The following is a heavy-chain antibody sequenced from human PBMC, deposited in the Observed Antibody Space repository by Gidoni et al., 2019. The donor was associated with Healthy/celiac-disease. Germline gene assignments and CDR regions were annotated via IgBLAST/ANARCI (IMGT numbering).Heavy chain of an antibody. Sequence: QVQLQESGPGLVKPSETLSLPCTVSGGSISSYYWSWIRQPPGKGLEWIGYIYYSGSTNYNPSLKSRVTISVDTSKNQFSLKLSSVTAADTAVYYCAGQRIAVAGSFGYWGQGTLVTVSS. CDR1: GGSISSYY. V-gene: IGHV4-59*01. D-gene: IGHD6-19*01. CDR2: IYYSGST. J-gene: IGHJ4*02. CDR3: AGQRIAVAGSFGY.